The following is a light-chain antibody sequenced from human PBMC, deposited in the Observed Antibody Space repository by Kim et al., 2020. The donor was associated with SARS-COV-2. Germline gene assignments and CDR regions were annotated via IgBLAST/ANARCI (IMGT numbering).Light chain of an antibody. CDR1: QSVASD. J-gene: IGKJ4*01. V-gene: IGKV3-15*01. Sequence: EIVMTQSPAILSVSPGERATLSCRASQSVASDLAWYQQKPGQAPRLLIYGASTRATGVPTRFSGSGSGTEFTLTIGSLQSEDFAVYYCQQYHNWPPLTFGGGTKLEI. CDR3: QQYHNWPPLT. CDR2: GAS.